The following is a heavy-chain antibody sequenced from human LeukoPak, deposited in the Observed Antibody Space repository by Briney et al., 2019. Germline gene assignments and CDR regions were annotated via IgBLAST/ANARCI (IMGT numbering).Heavy chain of an antibody. Sequence: GGSLRLSCAASGFTFSSYWMSWVRQAPGKGLEWVANIKQDGSEKYYVDSVKGRFTISRDNAKNSLYLQMNSLRAEDTAVYYCASSDGLAVAGEFDYWGQGTLVTVSP. J-gene: IGHJ4*02. D-gene: IGHD6-19*01. V-gene: IGHV3-7*01. CDR1: GFTFSSYW. CDR2: IKQDGSEK. CDR3: ASSDGLAVAGEFDY.